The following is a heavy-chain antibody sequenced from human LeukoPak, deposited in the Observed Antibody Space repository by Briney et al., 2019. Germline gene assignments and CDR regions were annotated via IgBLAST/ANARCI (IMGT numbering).Heavy chain of an antibody. V-gene: IGHV4-59*01. CDR2: IYYSGST. Sequence: SSETLSLTCTVSGGSISSYYWSWIRKPPGKGLEWIGYIYYSGSTNYNPTLKSRVTISVDTSKNQFSLKLSSVTAADTAVYYCARGPEGYSYGYQFDYWGQGTLVTVSS. J-gene: IGHJ4*02. D-gene: IGHD5-18*01. CDR1: GGSISSYY. CDR3: ARGPEGYSYGYQFDY.